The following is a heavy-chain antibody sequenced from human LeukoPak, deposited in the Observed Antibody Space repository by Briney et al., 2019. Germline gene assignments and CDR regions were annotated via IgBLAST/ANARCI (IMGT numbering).Heavy chain of an antibody. CDR3: ARPYGSGSYYFDY. D-gene: IGHD3-10*01. CDR1: GGSFSGYY. CDR2: INHSGST. J-gene: IGHJ4*02. V-gene: IGHV4-34*01. Sequence: SETLSLTCAVHGGSFSGYYWSWIRQPPGKGLEWIGEINHSGSTNYNPSLKSRVTISVDTSKNQFSLKLSSVTAADTAVYYCARPYGSGSYYFDYWGQGTLVTVSS.